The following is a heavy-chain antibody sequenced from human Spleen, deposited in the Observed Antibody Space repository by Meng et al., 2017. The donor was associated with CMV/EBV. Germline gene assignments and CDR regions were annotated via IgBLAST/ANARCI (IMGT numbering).Heavy chain of an antibody. CDR1: GFLFNRNW. Sequence: GESLKISCAASGFLFNRNWMYWVRQGPGKGLVWVSGIKSDGRTRTYADSVKGRFTISVDNTKTTLYLQMDSLRADDTAVYYCARGDFWSGCDYWGQGTLVTVSS. CDR2: IKSDGRTR. J-gene: IGHJ4*02. V-gene: IGHV3-74*03. CDR3: ARGDFWSGCDY. D-gene: IGHD3-3*01.